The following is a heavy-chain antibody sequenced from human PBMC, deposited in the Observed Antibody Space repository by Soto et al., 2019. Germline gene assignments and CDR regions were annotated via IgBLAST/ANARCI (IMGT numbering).Heavy chain of an antibody. CDR3: ARRLGSLPTANLDL. V-gene: IGHV3-11*06. CDR2: LSSSSRFT. CDR1: VFPFVDFC. D-gene: IGHD1-1*01. Sequence: PGGSLRLSCESSVFPFVDFCMSWTRQSPERGLEWLSFLSSSSRFTKYADSVRGRFTISRDNAKNALYLQMNSLRAEDTAVYYCARRLGSLPTANLDLWGRGTLVTVSS. J-gene: IGHJ2*01.